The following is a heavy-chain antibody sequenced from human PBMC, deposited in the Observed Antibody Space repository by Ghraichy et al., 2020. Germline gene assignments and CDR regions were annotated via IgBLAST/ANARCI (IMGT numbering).Heavy chain of an antibody. V-gene: IGHV3-21*01. Sequence: GGSLRLSCVGSGFIFSSYSMNWVRQAPGKGLEWVASIISSGRYTHYADSMKGRFTISRDNAKNSLYLQMNSLRGEDMAVYYCAREVSLPGYSFGRPLYGMDVWGQGTTVTVSS. CDR3: AREVSLPGYSFGRPLYGMDV. J-gene: IGHJ6*02. D-gene: IGHD5-18*01. CDR2: IISSGRYT. CDR1: GFIFSSYS.